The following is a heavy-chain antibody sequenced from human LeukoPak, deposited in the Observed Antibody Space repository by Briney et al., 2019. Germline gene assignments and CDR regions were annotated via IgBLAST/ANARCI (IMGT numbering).Heavy chain of an antibody. J-gene: IGHJ1*01. Sequence: GASVKVSCKASGYTFTGYYMHWVRQAPGQGLEWMGWISGYNGDAIYAQKLQGRVTLTTDIPTTTAYMELRSLKFDDTAVYYCARDDRSVDTAMSFQRWGQGTLVTVSS. CDR1: GYTFTGYY. V-gene: IGHV1-18*04. CDR3: ARDDRSVDTAMSFQR. CDR2: ISGYNGDA. D-gene: IGHD5-18*01.